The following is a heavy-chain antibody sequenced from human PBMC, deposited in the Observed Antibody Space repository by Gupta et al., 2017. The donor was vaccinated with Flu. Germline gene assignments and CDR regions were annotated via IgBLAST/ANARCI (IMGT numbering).Heavy chain of an antibody. CDR1: GFTFTDYA. D-gene: IGHD3-3*01. CDR2: ISGSGESS. V-gene: IGHV3-23*01. J-gene: IGHJ3*02. CDR3: ARDAREFWSGYYLSAFDI. Sequence: EVQLLESGGGLVQPGGSLRLSCVASGFTFTDYAMSWVRQAPGKGLEWVATISGSGESSYYADSVKGRLTISRDNSKNTLYVEMNSLRAGDTAIFFCARDAREFWSGYYLSAFDIWGQGTLVTVSS.